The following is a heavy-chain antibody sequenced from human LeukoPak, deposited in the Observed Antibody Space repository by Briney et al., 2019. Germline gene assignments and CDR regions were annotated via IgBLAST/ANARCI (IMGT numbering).Heavy chain of an antibody. CDR1: GYTFTGYY. D-gene: IGHD3-3*01. CDR2: FDPEDGET. V-gene: IGHV1-24*01. J-gene: IGHJ5*02. CDR3: ATTDIDFWSGSTHTQNWFDP. Sequence: ASVKVSCKASGYTFTGYYMHWVRQAPGKGLEWMGGFDPEDGETIYAQKFQGRVTMTEDTSTDTAYMELSSLRSEDTAVYYCATTDIDFWSGSTHTQNWFDPWGQGTLVTVSS.